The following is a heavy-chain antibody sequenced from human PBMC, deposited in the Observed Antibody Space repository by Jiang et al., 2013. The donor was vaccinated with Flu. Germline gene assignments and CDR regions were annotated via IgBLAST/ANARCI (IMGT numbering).Heavy chain of an antibody. CDR2: TYYRSKWYN. D-gene: IGHD3-3*01. Sequence: GRTYYRSKWYNDYAVSVKSRITINPDTSKNQFSLQLNSVTPEDTAVYYCARVSTTTIFGVVTLYYYGMDVWGQGTTVTVSS. J-gene: IGHJ6*02. CDR3: ARVSTTTIFGVVTLYYYGMDV. V-gene: IGHV6-1*01.